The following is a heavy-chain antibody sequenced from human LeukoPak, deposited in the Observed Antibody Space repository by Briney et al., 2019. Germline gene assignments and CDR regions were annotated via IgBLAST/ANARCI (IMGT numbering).Heavy chain of an antibody. Sequence: GGSLRLSCAASGFTFSSYSMNWVRQAPGKGLEWVSSISNIGTYIYYADSVKGRFTISRDNTKNSLYLQMNSLRAEDTAVYYCARLEVVNPTYFFDSWGQGTLFTVSS. CDR2: ISNIGTYI. D-gene: IGHD1-1*01. CDR3: ARLEVVNPTYFFDS. V-gene: IGHV3-21*01. J-gene: IGHJ4*02. CDR1: GFTFSSYS.